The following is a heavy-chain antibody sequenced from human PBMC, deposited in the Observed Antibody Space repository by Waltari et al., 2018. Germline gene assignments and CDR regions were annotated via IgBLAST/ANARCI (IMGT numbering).Heavy chain of an antibody. CDR1: Y. CDR2: IYYGGST. CDR3: ARHWKKSGYRFDP. Sequence: YWGWDRQSPGEGLEWVGGIYYGGSTYYSPTLMSRVTISGGTSKNEFSLELRSMTAAHTAVYYCARHWKKSGYRFDPWGQGTLVTVSA. V-gene: IGHV4-39*01. J-gene: IGHJ5*02. D-gene: IGHD5-12*01.